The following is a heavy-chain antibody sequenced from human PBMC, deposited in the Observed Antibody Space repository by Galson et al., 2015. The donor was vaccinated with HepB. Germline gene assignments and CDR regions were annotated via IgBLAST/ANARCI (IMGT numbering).Heavy chain of an antibody. CDR2: ISYTGSYI. J-gene: IGHJ2*01. V-gene: IGHV3-30-3*01. CDR3: VRPRGAGAGDYQNWYFDL. D-gene: IGHD4-17*01. Sequence: SLRLSCAASGFSFNKLPMHWVRQAPGKGLEWVAVISYTGSYIDYADFGRGRFTISRDNSKNALYLQMNSLRVEDTALYYCVRPRGAGAGDYQNWYFDLWGRGTLVTVSS. CDR1: GFSFNKLP.